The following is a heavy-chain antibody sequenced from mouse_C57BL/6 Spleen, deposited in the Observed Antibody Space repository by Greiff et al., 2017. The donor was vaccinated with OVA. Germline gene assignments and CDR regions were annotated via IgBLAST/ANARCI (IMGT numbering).Heavy chain of an antibody. V-gene: IGHV1-81*01. D-gene: IGHD3-2*02. CDR1: GYTFTSYG. Sequence: QVQLQQSGAELARPGASVKLSCKASGYTFTSYGISWVKQRTGQGLEWIGEIYPRSGNTYYNEKFKGKATLTADKSSSTAYMELRSLTSEDSAVYFCARPDSSGYYFDYWGQGTTLTVSS. CDR3: ARPDSSGYYFDY. J-gene: IGHJ2*01. CDR2: IYPRSGNT.